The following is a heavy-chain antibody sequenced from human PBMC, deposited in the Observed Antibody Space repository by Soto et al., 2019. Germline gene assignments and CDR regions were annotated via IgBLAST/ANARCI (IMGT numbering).Heavy chain of an antibody. Sequence: SETLSLTCTVSGGSMNSYYWSWIRQPPGKGLAWIGYIYYSGSTNYNPSLKSRVTISVDTSKNQFSLKLSSVTAADTAVYYCARGIAAAGYYYYYYYMDVWGKGTTVTVSS. D-gene: IGHD6-13*01. V-gene: IGHV4-59*01. CDR1: GGSMNSYY. CDR2: IYYSGST. CDR3: ARGIAAAGYYYYYYYMDV. J-gene: IGHJ6*03.